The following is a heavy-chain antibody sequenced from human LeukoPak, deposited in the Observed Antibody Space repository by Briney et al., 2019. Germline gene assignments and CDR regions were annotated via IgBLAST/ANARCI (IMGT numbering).Heavy chain of an antibody. Sequence: GGSLRLSCAASGFTFSSYWMTWVCQAPGKGLEWVANIKQDASEKYYVDSVKGRFTISRDNAKNSLYLQMNSLRAEDTAVYYCTRDNPFGANWGQGTLVTVSS. J-gene: IGHJ4*02. CDR1: GFTFSSYW. CDR2: IKQDASEK. D-gene: IGHD3-16*01. CDR3: TRDNPFGAN. V-gene: IGHV3-7*03.